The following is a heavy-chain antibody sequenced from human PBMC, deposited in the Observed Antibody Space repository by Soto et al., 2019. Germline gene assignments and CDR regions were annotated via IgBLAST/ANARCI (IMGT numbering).Heavy chain of an antibody. CDR2: IYPNTETT. CDR3: ATSSGGNFGIIIEVTSWFTP. J-gene: IGHJ5*02. CDR1: GYSFSGYY. Sequence: ASVKVSCKASGYSFSGYYIQWVRQATGQGPEWLGWIYPNTETTDSSKKFQGRVTMTSDMSTRTVYMELRDLRSDDTAVYYCATSSGGNFGIIIEVTSWFTPWGQGTLVTVSS. V-gene: IGHV1-2*02. D-gene: IGHD3-10*01.